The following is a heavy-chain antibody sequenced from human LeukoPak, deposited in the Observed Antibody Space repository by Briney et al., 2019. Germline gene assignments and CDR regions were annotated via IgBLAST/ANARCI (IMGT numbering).Heavy chain of an antibody. CDR1: GFTFSSYA. V-gene: IGHV3-30-3*01. CDR2: ISYDGSNK. CDR3: ASDRVVTAIWGYFDY. D-gene: IGHD2-21*02. J-gene: IGHJ4*02. Sequence: GGSLRLSCAASGFTFSSYAMHWVRQAPGKGLEWVAVISYDGSNKYYADSVKGRFTISRDNSKNTLYLQMNSLRVEDTAVYYCASDRVVTAIWGYFDYWGQGTLVTVSS.